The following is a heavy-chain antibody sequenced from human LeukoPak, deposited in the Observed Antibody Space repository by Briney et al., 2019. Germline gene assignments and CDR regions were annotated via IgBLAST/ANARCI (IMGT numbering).Heavy chain of an antibody. J-gene: IGHJ6*02. CDR1: GFTFSSYA. D-gene: IGHD2-15*01. CDR3: ARAYCTGGSCYSGYYFYGMDV. V-gene: IGHV3-30-3*01. CDR2: ISYDGSNK. Sequence: PGGSLRLSCAASGFTFSSYAMYWVRQAPGKGLEWVSLISYDGSNKYYTDSVKGRFTISRDNSKNTLYMQMNLLRAEDTAVYHCARAYCTGGSCYSGYYFYGMDVWGQGTTVTVSS.